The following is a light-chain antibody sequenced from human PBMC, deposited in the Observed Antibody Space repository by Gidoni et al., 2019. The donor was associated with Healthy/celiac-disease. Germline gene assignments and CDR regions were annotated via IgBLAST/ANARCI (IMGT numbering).Light chain of an antibody. J-gene: IGLJ1*01. CDR1: SSDVGGYNY. CDR3: SSYTSSSTYV. Sequence: QSALTHPASVSGSPGQSITISCTGTSSDVGGYNYVSWYQQHPGKAPKLMIYDVSNRPSGVSNRFSGSKSGNTAPLTISGLQAEDEADYYCSSYTSSSTYVFGTGTKVTVL. CDR2: DVS. V-gene: IGLV2-14*03.